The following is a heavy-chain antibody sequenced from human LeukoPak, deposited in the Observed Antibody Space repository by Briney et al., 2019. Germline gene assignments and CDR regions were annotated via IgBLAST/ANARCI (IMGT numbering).Heavy chain of an antibody. D-gene: IGHD1-1*01. J-gene: IGHJ3*02. V-gene: IGHV4-59*08. CDR3: ARRTPGTTSDI. CDR1: GGSISSYH. CDR2: IYNSGNT. Sequence: SETLSLTCTVSGGSISSYHWSWIRQPPGKGLEWIGCIYNSGNTYYNTSLKSRVTISADTSNNQCSLRLSSVTAADTAVYYCARRTPGTTSDIWGQGTMVTVSS.